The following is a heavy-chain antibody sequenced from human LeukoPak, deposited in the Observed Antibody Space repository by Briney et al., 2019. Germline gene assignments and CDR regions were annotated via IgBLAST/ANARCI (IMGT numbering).Heavy chain of an antibody. D-gene: IGHD3-22*01. CDR3: ARVFHDSSGYYPYYFDY. CDR1: GYTFTSYG. Sequence: GASVKVSCKASGYTFTSYGISWVRQAPGQGLEWMGWISAYNGNTNYAQKLQGRVTMTTDTPTSTAYMELRSLRSDDTAVYYCARVFHDSSGYYPYYFDYWGQGTLVTVSS. CDR2: ISAYNGNT. V-gene: IGHV1-18*01. J-gene: IGHJ4*02.